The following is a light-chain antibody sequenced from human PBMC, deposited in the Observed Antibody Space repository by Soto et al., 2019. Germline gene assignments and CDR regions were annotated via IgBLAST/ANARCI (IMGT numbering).Light chain of an antibody. CDR3: QQYYNWPIT. J-gene: IGKJ5*01. V-gene: IGKV3-15*01. CDR2: GAS. CDR1: QSVSSN. Sequence: IMMTQSPATLSVTPGERATLSCRASQSVSSNLAWYQQKPAQAPRLLIYGASTRATGIPARFIGSGSGTEVTLTISSLQSEDFAVYYCQQYYNWPITFGQGTRLEI.